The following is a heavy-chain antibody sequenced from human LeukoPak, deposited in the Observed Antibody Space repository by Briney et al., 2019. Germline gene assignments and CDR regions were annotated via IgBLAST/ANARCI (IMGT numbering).Heavy chain of an antibody. CDR3: ANERITMVRGVKEYFQH. J-gene: IGHJ1*01. V-gene: IGHV3-23*01. CDR2: ISGSGGST. Sequence: PGGSLRLSCAASGFTFSSYGMHWVRQAPGTGLEWVSAISGSGGSTYYADSVKGRFTISRDNSKNTLYLQMNSLRAEDTAVYYCANERITMVRGVKEYFQHWGQGTLVTVSS. CDR1: GFTFSSYG. D-gene: IGHD3-10*01.